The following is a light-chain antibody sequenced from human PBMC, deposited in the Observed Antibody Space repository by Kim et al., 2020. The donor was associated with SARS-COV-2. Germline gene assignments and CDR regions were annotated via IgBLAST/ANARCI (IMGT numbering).Light chain of an antibody. J-gene: IGKJ1*01. CDR2: GAS. CDR3: QQYGSSPWT. Sequence: EIVLTQSPGTLSLSPGERATLSCRASQSVSSTYLAWYQQKPGQAPRLLIYGASSRATGIPDRFSGGGSGTDFTLTISGLEPEDFAVYYCQQYGSSPWTFGQGTKVDIK. CDR1: QSVSSTY. V-gene: IGKV3-20*01.